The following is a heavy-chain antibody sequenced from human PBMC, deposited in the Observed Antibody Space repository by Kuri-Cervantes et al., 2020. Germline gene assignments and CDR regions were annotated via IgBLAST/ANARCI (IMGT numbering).Heavy chain of an antibody. Sequence: SETLSLTCTVSGGSISSYYWSWIRQPPGKGLEWIGYMYYSGSTNYNPSLKSRVTISVDTSKNQFSLKLTSVTTADTAVYYCARERLGKSRWYFDLWGRGTLVTVSS. CDR2: MYYSGST. CDR1: GGSISSYY. D-gene: IGHD7-27*01. V-gene: IGHV4-59*01. CDR3: ARERLGKSRWYFDL. J-gene: IGHJ2*01.